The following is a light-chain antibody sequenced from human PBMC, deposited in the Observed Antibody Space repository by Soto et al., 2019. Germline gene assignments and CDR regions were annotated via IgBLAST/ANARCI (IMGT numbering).Light chain of an antibody. CDR2: AAS. V-gene: IGKV1-39*01. Sequence: DIQMTQSPYSLSAAVGDRVTIACRASQNINTYLNWYQQKPGKAPKLLIYAASSLQSGVPSRFSGSGSGTDFTLTISSLQPEDFATYYCQQSYSTPRKFGQGTKVDI. CDR1: QNINTY. CDR3: QQSYSTPRK. J-gene: IGKJ1*01.